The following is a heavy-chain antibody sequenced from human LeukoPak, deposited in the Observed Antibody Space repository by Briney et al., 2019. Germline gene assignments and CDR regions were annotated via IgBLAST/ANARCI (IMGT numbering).Heavy chain of an antibody. CDR3: ARYRGNRLRYFDY. J-gene: IGHJ4*02. Sequence: PSETLPLTCAVYGGSFSGYYWSWIRQPPGKGLEWIGEINHSGSTNYNPSLKSRVTISVDTSKNQFSLKLSSVTAADTAVYYCARYRGNRLRYFDYWGQGTLVTVSS. CDR2: INHSGST. V-gene: IGHV4-34*01. CDR1: GGSFSGYY. D-gene: IGHD2-15*01.